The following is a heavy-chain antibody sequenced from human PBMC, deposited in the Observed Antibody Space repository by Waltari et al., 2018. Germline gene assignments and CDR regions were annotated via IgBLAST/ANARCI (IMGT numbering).Heavy chain of an antibody. V-gene: IGHV3-74*01. D-gene: IGHD6-13*01. CDR1: GFTFNGYV. Sequence: EVLLVESGGGLVQPGGSLRLACAASGFTFNGYVMYWVRQAPGKGLVWVSTISSNGNYGTYADSVRGRFTISRDNAKNTLYLQMNSLTAEDTAVYYCARAFVNIAARGMDAWGQGTAVTVSS. CDR3: ARAFVNIAARGMDA. CDR2: ISSNGNYG. J-gene: IGHJ6*02.